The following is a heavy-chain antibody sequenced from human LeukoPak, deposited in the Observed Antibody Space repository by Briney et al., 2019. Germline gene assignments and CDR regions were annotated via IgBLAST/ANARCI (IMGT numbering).Heavy chain of an antibody. V-gene: IGHV3-30*18. J-gene: IGHJ4*02. CDR2: ISYDGSNK. D-gene: IGHD1-26*01. Sequence: GGSLRLSCAASGFTFSSYCMHWVRQAPCKGLEWVAVISYDGSNKYYADSVKGRFTISRDNSKNTLYLQMNSLRAEDTAVYYCANVPISRGELQDYWGQGTLVTVSS. CDR3: ANVPISRGELQDY. CDR1: GFTFSSYC.